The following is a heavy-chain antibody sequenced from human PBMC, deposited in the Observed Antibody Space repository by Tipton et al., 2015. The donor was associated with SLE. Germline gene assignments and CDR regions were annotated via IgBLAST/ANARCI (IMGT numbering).Heavy chain of an antibody. Sequence: TLSLTCTVSGGSISSSSYYWGWIRQPPGKGLEWIGSIYYSGSTNYTPSLKSRVTISVDTSKNQFSLKLSSVTAADTAVYYCARSAGYGSSWAHFDYWGQGTLVTVSS. J-gene: IGHJ4*02. CDR2: IYYSGST. CDR3: ARSAGYGSSWAHFDY. D-gene: IGHD6-13*01. V-gene: IGHV4-39*07. CDR1: GGSISSSSYY.